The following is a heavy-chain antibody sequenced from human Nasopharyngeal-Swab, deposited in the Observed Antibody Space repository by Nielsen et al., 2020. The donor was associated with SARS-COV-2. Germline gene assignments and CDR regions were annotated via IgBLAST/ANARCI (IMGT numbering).Heavy chain of an antibody. CDR3: ASGKGYYYGSGTFDY. D-gene: IGHD3-10*01. CDR2: ISSSGSTI. Sequence: LSLTCAASGFTFSSYWMSWVRQAPGKGLEWVSYISSSGSTIYYADSVKGRFTISRDNAKNSLYLQMNSLRAEDTAVYYCASGKGYYYGSGTFDYWGQGTLVTVSS. CDR1: GFTFSSYW. V-gene: IGHV3-48*03. J-gene: IGHJ4*02.